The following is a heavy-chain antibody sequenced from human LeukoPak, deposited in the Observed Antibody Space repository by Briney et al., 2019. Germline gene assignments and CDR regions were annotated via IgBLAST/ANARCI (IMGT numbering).Heavy chain of an antibody. CDR3: ARQRYGSGSYGY. J-gene: IGHJ4*02. D-gene: IGHD3-10*01. CDR2: MSQTGST. CDR1: GGSISSGGYY. V-gene: IGHV4-30-2*01. Sequence: SQTLSLTCTVSGGSISSGGYYWTWIRQPPGKGLEWIGYMSQTGSTYYNPSLKSRVTISVDTSKNQFSLKLSSVTAADTAVYYCARQRYGSGSYGYWGQGTLVTVSS.